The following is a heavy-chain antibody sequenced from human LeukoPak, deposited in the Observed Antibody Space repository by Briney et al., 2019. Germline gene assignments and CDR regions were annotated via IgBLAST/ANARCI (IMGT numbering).Heavy chain of an antibody. CDR2: INPNSGGT. Sequence: ASVKVSCKASGYTFTGYYMHWVRQAPGQGLEWMGRINPNSGGTNYAQKFQGRVTMTRDTFISTAYMELSRLRSDDTAVYYCARSVVVVVAATHFDYWGQGTLVTVSS. V-gene: IGHV1-2*06. CDR1: GYTFTGYY. CDR3: ARSVVVVVAATHFDY. D-gene: IGHD2-15*01. J-gene: IGHJ4*02.